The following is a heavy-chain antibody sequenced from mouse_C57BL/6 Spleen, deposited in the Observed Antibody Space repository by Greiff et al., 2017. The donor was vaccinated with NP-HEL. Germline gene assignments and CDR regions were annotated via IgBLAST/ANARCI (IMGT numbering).Heavy chain of an antibody. D-gene: IGHD2-2*01. V-gene: IGHV1-82*01. J-gene: IGHJ1*03. CDR3: ASFYYGYSWYFDV. CDR1: GYAFSSSW. Sequence: QVQLQQSGPELVKPGASVKISCKASGYAFSSSWMNWVKQRPGKGLQWIGRIYPGDGDTNYNGKFKGKATLTADKSSSTAYMQLSSLTSEDSAVYFCASFYYGYSWYFDVWGTGTTVTVSS. CDR2: IYPGDGDT.